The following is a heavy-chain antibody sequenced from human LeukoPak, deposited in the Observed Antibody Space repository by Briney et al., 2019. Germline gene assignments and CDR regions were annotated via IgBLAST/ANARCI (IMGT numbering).Heavy chain of an antibody. CDR2: ISSNGGST. V-gene: IGHV3-64D*06. J-gene: IGHJ6*04. CDR3: VNQRTTGTTWGMDV. CDR1: GFTFSSYA. Sequence: PGGSLRLSCSASGFTFSSYAMHWVRQAPGKGLEYVSAISSNGGSTYYADSVKGRFTISRDNSKNTLYLQMSSLRVEDTAVYYCVNQRTTGTTWGMDVWGKGTTVTVSS. D-gene: IGHD1-1*01.